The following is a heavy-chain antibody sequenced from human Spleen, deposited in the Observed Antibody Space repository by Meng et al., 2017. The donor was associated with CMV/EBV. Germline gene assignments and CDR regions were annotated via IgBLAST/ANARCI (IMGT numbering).Heavy chain of an antibody. V-gene: IGHV1-46*01. Sequence: SCKASGYTFTRHYMHWVRQAPGRGLEWMDIISPSGHSTTYAQKFQSRLTLTRDTSTSTIYMELSSLRSEDTAIYYCARDSGGYSFDYWGQGTLVTVSS. CDR3: ARDSGGYSFDY. J-gene: IGHJ4*02. CDR1: GYTFTRHY. D-gene: IGHD5-18*01. CDR2: ISPSGHST.